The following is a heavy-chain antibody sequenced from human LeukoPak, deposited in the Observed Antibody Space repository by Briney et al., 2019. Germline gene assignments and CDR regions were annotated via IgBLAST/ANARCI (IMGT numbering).Heavy chain of an antibody. CDR3: TTRVVTTNDY. J-gene: IGHJ4*02. V-gene: IGHV3-15*01. Sequence: GGSLRLSCAASGLSFSRVWMNWVRQAPGKGLEWIGRIKTKSEGETTEYAGSVKGRFTISRDDSKNTLYLQMNDLKTEDTAVYYCTTRVVTTNDYWGQGTLVTVSS. D-gene: IGHD2-21*02. CDR1: GLSFSRVW. CDR2: IKTKSEGETT.